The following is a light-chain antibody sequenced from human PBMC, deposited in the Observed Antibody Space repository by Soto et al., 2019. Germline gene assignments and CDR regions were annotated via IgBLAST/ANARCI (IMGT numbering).Light chain of an antibody. V-gene: IGKV1-5*01. CDR3: QQYNSYPIT. Sequence: EIEMTQSPSTLSASVGDRVTITCGASQSISSWLAWYQQKPGKAPKLLIYDASNLESGVPSRLRGSGSGKEFPLTISSLQHDEFATYYGQQYNSYPITFGQGTRLEIK. J-gene: IGKJ5*01. CDR2: DAS. CDR1: QSISSW.